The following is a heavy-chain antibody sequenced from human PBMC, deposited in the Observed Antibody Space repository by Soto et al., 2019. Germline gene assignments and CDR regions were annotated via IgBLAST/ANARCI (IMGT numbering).Heavy chain of an antibody. V-gene: IGHV4-4*02. Sequence: PSETLSLTCGVSGGTVAISHWWSCVRQSPGRGLEWIGNVYHTGDTNFNPSLQSRVTFSVDKSNNQFSLRLTSVTAADTAVYFCAREIVTAGGNNSFDPWGPGTLVTVSS. CDR3: AREIVTAGGNNSFDP. CDR2: VYHTGDT. J-gene: IGHJ5*02. CDR1: GGTVAISHW. D-gene: IGHD2-21*02.